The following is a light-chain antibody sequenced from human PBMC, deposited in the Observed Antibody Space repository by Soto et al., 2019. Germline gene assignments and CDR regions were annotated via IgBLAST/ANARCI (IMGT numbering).Light chain of an antibody. CDR3: QQSDSTPRT. CDR2: RTF. J-gene: IGKJ1*01. V-gene: IGKV3-20*01. Sequence: EIVLTQSPGTLSLSPGERATLSCRASQSISSSYLAWYQQKPGQPPRLLLYRTFSRATGIPDRFSGSGSGTDFTLTISRLEPEDFASYYCQQSDSTPRTFGQGTKVEV. CDR1: QSISSSY.